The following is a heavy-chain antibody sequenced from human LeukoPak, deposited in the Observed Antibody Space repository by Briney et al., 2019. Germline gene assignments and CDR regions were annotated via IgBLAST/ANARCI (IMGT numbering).Heavy chain of an antibody. CDR1: GFTFGNYG. CDR3: ARAQTYGDSRLLLDY. CDR2: PNWNGGST. D-gene: IGHD2-21*02. Sequence: GGPLRLSCAASGFTFGNYGMSWVPQAPGKGLEGVSGPNWNGGSTGYADSVEGRFTISRDNAKNSQYLQMNSLRVEDTALYYCARAQTYGDSRLLLDYWGQGTLVTVSS. J-gene: IGHJ4*02. V-gene: IGHV3-20*04.